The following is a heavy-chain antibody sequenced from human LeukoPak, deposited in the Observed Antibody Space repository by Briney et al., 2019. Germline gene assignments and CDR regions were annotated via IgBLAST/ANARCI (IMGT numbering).Heavy chain of an antibody. Sequence: PGGSLRLSCAASGFTFSSYGMHWVRQAPGKGLEWVSGISGSGDRRNYADSVKGRFTISRDISKNTLYLQMNSLRAEDTAVYYCAKGPKQLLVGSRGYYFDYWGQGTLVTVSS. V-gene: IGHV3-23*01. D-gene: IGHD6-13*01. CDR2: ISGSGDRR. J-gene: IGHJ4*02. CDR1: GFTFSSYG. CDR3: AKGPKQLLVGSRGYYFDY.